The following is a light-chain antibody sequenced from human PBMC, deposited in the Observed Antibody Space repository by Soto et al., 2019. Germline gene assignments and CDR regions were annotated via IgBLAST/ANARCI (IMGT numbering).Light chain of an antibody. CDR1: SSNIGDNY. Sequence: QSVLTQPPSVSAAPGLQVTISCSGSSSNIGDNYVSWYQHLPGTAPKLVVYDNDRRPSGIPGRFSGSKSGTSATLVITGLQTGDEADYYCGTWDDRLDGNYVFGTGTKLTVL. CDR3: GTWDDRLDGNYV. J-gene: IGLJ1*01. V-gene: IGLV1-51*01. CDR2: DND.